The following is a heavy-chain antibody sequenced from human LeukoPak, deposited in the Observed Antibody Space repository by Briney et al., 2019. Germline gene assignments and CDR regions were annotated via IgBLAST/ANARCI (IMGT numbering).Heavy chain of an antibody. V-gene: IGHV4-34*01. D-gene: IGHD6-19*01. CDR3: ARGVAATDAFDI. CDR1: GVSFSDDY. Sequence: PSETLSLTCAVYGVSFSDDYWTWIRQPPGKGLEWIGEINRGGSTNFNPSLKSRVTFSVDTSKKQFSLKLNSVTAADTAVYYCARGVAATDAFDIWGQGTMVTISS. J-gene: IGHJ3*02. CDR2: INRGGST.